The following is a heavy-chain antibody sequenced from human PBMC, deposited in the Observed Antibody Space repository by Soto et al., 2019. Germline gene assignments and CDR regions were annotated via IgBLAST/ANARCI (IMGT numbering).Heavy chain of an antibody. Sequence: AGGSLRLSCAAPGFTFSSYGMHWVRQAPGKGLEWVAVIWYDGGNKYYADYVKGRFTISRDNPKNTLYLQMNSLRAEDTAVYYCARDQDYYFRDWGQGTLVTVSS. CDR3: ARDQDYYFRD. D-gene: IGHD3-3*01. V-gene: IGHV3-33*01. J-gene: IGHJ4*02. CDR2: IWYDGGNK. CDR1: GFTFSSYG.